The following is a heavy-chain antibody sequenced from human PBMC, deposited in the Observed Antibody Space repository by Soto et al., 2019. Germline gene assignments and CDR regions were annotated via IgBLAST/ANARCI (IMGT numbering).Heavy chain of an antibody. CDR2: ISAHNGNT. CDR3: ARGRYGDY. Sequence: QVHLVQSGAEVKKPGASVKVSCKASGCTFTSYGITWVRQAPGQGLEWMGWISAHNGNTDYAQKLQGRVIVTRDTYTSPADKELSSLRSEDAAVYYCARGRYGDYWGQGALVTVSS. V-gene: IGHV1-18*01. D-gene: IGHD1-1*01. CDR1: GCTFTSYG. J-gene: IGHJ4*02.